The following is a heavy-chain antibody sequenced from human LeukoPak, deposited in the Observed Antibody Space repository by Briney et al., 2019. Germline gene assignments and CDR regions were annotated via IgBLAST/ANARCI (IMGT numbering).Heavy chain of an antibody. V-gene: IGHV3-30*18. D-gene: IGHD3-10*01. J-gene: IGHJ3*02. CDR1: GFTFTSYG. CDR2: ISYDGSNK. CDR3: ANVYGSGSYYDAFDI. Sequence: AGGSLRLSCAASGFTFTSYGMHWVRQAPGKGLEWVAVISYDGSNKYYADSVKGRFTISRDNSKNTLYLQMNSLRAEDTAVYYCANVYGSGSYYDAFDIWGQGTMVTVSS.